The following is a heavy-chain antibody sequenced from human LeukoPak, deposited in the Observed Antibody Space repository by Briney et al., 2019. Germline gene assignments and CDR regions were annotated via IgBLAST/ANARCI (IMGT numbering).Heavy chain of an antibody. CDR1: GYSISSGYY. D-gene: IGHD6-19*01. CDR3: AREIAVAGLRDWFDP. J-gene: IGHJ5*02. Sequence: PSETLSLTCTVSGYSISSGYYWGWIRQPPGKGLEWIGSIYHSGSTYYNPSLKSRVTTSVDTSKNQFSLKLSSVTAADTAVYYCAREIAVAGLRDWFDPWGQGTLVTVSS. CDR2: IYHSGST. V-gene: IGHV4-38-2*02.